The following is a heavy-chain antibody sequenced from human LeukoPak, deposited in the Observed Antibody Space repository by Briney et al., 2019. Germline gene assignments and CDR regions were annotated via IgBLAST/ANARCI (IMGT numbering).Heavy chain of an antibody. Sequence: GGSQRLSCAASGFTFRDYWMSWVRQAPGKGLEWVANIKTDGTEAYYMDSVKGRFNISRDNAKNALYLQMSSLRTEDTAVYYCARDYDFWSGYFDWWGQGTRVTVSS. J-gene: IGHJ4*02. CDR3: ARDYDFWSGYFDW. CDR2: IKTDGTEA. V-gene: IGHV3-7*05. D-gene: IGHD3-3*01. CDR1: GFTFRDYW.